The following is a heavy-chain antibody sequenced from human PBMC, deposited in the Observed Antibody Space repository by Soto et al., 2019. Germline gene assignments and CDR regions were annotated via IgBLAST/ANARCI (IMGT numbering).Heavy chain of an antibody. D-gene: IGHD3-3*01. V-gene: IGHV1-18*04. CDR2: ISAYNGNT. Sequence: KVSCKASGYTFSSYGISWVRQAPGQGLEWMGGISAYNGNTNYAQKLQGRVTMTTDTSTSTAYMELRSLRSDDTAVYYCARGGSDDFWSGYYQAGYYGMDVWGQGTTVTVSS. J-gene: IGHJ6*02. CDR1: GYTFSSYG. CDR3: ARGGSDDFWSGYYQAGYYGMDV.